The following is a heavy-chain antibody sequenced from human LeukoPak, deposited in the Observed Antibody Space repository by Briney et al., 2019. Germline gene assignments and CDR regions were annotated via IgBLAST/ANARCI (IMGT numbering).Heavy chain of an antibody. Sequence: GASVKVSCKASGYTFTSYGISWVRQAPGQRLEWMGWISAYNGNTNYAQKLQGRVTMTTDTSTSTAYMELRSLRSDDTAVYYCAREGYGDSQNWFDPWGQGTLVTVSS. CDR2: ISAYNGNT. CDR1: GYTFTSYG. D-gene: IGHD4-17*01. CDR3: AREGYGDSQNWFDP. V-gene: IGHV1-18*01. J-gene: IGHJ5*02.